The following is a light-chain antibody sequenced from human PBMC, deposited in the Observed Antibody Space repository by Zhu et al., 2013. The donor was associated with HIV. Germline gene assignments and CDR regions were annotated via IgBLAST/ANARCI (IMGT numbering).Light chain of an antibody. CDR2: DAS. J-gene: IGKJ1*01. V-gene: IGKV1-5*01. CDR1: QSISSW. Sequence: DIQMTQSPSTLSASVGDRVTITCRASQSISSWLAWYQQKPGKAPNLLISDASSLESGVPSRFSGSGSGTEFTLTISSLQPDDFATYYCQQYTTYWTFGQGTEGGKSN. CDR3: QQYTTYWT.